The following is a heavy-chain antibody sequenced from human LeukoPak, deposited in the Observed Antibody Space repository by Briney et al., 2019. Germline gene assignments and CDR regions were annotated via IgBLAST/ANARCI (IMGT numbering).Heavy chain of an antibody. CDR1: GFTFSSYW. Sequence: GGSLRLSCAASGFTFSSYWMSWVRQAPGKGLEWVANIKQDGSEKYYVDSVKGRFTISRDNAKNSLYLQMNSLRAEDTAVYYCARIRQEYYYEQLPDAFDIWGQGTMVTVSS. CDR3: ARIRQEYYYEQLPDAFDI. CDR2: IKQDGSEK. D-gene: IGHD3-22*01. V-gene: IGHV3-7*01. J-gene: IGHJ3*02.